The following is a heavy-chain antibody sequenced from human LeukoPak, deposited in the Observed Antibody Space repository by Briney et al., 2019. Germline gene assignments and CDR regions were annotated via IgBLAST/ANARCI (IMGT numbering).Heavy chain of an antibody. D-gene: IGHD4-17*01. CDR1: GTTVSSNY. V-gene: IGHV3-53*01. J-gene: IGHJ6*02. Sequence: PGGSLRLSCAASGTTVSSNYMSWVRQPPGKGLEWVSIIYSGGTTYYADSVQARFTISRDNSKNTVYLQMNSLSVEDTAVYYCARDPRTTGKSNYGMDVWGQGTTVTASS. CDR2: IYSGGTT. CDR3: ARDPRTTGKSNYGMDV.